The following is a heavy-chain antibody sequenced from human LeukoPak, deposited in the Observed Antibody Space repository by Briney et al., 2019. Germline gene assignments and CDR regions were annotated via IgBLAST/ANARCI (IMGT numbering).Heavy chain of an antibody. CDR2: IYHSGST. Sequence: PSETLSLTCAVSGYSISSGYYCGWIRQPPGRGLEWIGSIYHSGSTYYNPSLKSRVTISVDTSKNQFSLKLSSVTAADTAVYYCARQGSDCYSDYWGQGTLGTVSS. D-gene: IGHD2-21*01. V-gene: IGHV4-38-2*01. CDR3: ARQGSDCYSDY. CDR1: GYSISSGYY. J-gene: IGHJ4*02.